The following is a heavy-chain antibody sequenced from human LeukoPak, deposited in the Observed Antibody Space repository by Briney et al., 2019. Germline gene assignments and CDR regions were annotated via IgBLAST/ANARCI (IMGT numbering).Heavy chain of an antibody. CDR2: IFYSGST. CDR1: SGSISTSNYY. V-gene: IGHV4-39*07. CDR3: ARRRWLVQLYYFDY. J-gene: IGHJ4*02. D-gene: IGHD6-19*01. Sequence: SSETLSLTCTVSSGSISTSNYYWGWVRQPPGKALEWIGNIFYSGSTYYSPSLKSRVTISLDTSRNQFSLKLNSVTAADTAVYYCARRRWLVQLYYFDYWGQGTLVTVSS.